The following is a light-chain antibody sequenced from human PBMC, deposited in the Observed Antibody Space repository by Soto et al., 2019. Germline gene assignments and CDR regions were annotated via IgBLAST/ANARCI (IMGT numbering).Light chain of an antibody. Sequence: AIRMTQSRSPLSASTGDTVTITSRASQDIGSVLAWYQQKPGTAPKVLISGASNLHGGVPSRFSGSGSRTDFTPTITHLQSEDFATYYCQHYLNYPITFGQGTRLEI. CDR2: GAS. V-gene: IGKV1-8*01. CDR3: QHYLNYPIT. CDR1: QDIGSV. J-gene: IGKJ5*01.